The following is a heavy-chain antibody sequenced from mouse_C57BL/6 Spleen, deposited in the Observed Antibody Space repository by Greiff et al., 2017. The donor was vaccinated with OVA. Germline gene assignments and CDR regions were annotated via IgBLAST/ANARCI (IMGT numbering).Heavy chain of an antibody. J-gene: IGHJ2*01. CDR2: ISDGGSYT. V-gene: IGHV5-4*01. CDR1: GFTFSSYA. CDR3: ARDNWDGGYFDY. Sequence: EVKLMESGGGLVKPGGSLKLSCAASGFTFSSYAMSWVRQTPEKRLEWVATISDGGSYTYYPDNVKGRFTISRDNAKNNLYLQMSHLKSEDTAMYYCARDNWDGGYFDYWGQGTTLTVSS. D-gene: IGHD4-1*01.